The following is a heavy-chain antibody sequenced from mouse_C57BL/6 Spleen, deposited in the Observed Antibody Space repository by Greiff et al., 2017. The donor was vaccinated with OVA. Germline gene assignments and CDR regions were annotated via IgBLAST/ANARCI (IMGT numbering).Heavy chain of an antibody. CDR2: ISGGGGNT. CDR3: ARHEDYGGFAY. J-gene: IGHJ3*01. Sequence: EVQLVASWGGLVKPGGSLKLSCAASGFPFSSYTMSSVRQTPEKRLEWVATISGGGGNTYYPASVKGRFTISRDNAKNTLYLQMSSLRSEDTALYYCARHEDYGGFAYWGQGTLVTVSA. D-gene: IGHD2-4*01. CDR1: GFPFSSYT. V-gene: IGHV5-9*01.